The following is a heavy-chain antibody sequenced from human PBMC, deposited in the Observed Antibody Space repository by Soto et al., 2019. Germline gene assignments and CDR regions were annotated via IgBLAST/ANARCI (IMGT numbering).Heavy chain of an antibody. CDR2: ISGSGGST. V-gene: IGHV3-23*01. D-gene: IGHD4-17*01. CDR3: AKEVRTTVTTYADNWFDP. J-gene: IGHJ5*02. Sequence: GGSLRLSCAASGFTFSSYAMSWVRQAPGKGLEWVSAISGSGGSTYYADSVKGRFTISRDNSKNTLYLQMNSLRAEDTAVYYCAKEVRTTVTTYADNWFDPWGQGTLVTVS. CDR1: GFTFSSYA.